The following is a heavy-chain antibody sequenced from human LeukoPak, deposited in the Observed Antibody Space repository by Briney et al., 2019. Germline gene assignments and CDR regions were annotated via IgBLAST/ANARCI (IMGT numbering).Heavy chain of an antibody. Sequence: ASLSVSCKASGYTFTSYYIHWVPQAPGQGLEWMGKINPSGGSTNYAQKFQGRVTMTRDTSTSTVYMELSSLSSEDTAVYYCARTIVDGGTNYWGQGTLVTVSS. V-gene: IGHV1-46*01. CDR2: INPSGGST. CDR3: ARTIVDGGTNY. J-gene: IGHJ4*02. CDR1: GYTFTSYY. D-gene: IGHD2-15*01.